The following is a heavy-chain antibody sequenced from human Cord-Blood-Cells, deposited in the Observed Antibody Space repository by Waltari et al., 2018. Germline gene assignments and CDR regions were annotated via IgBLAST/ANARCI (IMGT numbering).Heavy chain of an antibody. CDR2: INHSGST. Sequence: QVQLQQWGAGLLKPSETLSLTCAVYGGSFSGYYWSWIRQPPGKGLEWIGGINHSGSTNCNPSLKSRVTIAVDTSKNQFSLKLSAVTAADTAVYYCARREGYSGSRDAFDIWGQGTMVTVSS. V-gene: IGHV4-34*01. D-gene: IGHD1-26*01. CDR3: ARREGYSGSRDAFDI. CDR1: GGSFSGYY. J-gene: IGHJ3*02.